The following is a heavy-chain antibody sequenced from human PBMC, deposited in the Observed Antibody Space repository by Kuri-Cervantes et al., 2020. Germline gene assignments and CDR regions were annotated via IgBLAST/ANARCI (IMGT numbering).Heavy chain of an antibody. D-gene: IGHD3-16*02. V-gene: IGHV1-8*01. CDR3: ARAIGMGTYYYYGMDV. CDR2: MNPNSGNT. J-gene: IGHJ6*02. CDR1: GYTFTSYD. Sequence: ASVKVSCKASGYTFTSYDINWVRQATGQGLEWMGWMNPNSGNTGYAQKFQGRVTMTRNTSISTAYMELSSPRSEDKAVYYCARAIGMGTYYYYGMDVWGQGTTVTVSS.